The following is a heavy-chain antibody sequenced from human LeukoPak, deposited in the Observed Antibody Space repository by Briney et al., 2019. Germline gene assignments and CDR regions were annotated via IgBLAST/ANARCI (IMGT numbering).Heavy chain of an antibody. V-gene: IGHV4-59*12. CDR1: GGSLGSYH. CDR2: VSYTGIS. J-gene: IGHJ4*02. CDR3: ARGLGGIAVAGIDY. Sequence: PSETLSLTCTVSGGSLGSYHWSWIRQSPGRGLEWIGYVSYTGISDYNPSLKSRVTISVDTSKNQFSLKLSSVTAADTAVYYCARGLGGIAVAGIDYWGQGTLVTVSS. D-gene: IGHD6-19*01.